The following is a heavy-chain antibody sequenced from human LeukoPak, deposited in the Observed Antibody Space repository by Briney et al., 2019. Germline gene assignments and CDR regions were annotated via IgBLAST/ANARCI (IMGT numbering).Heavy chain of an antibody. Sequence: GGSLRLSCAASGFTFSSYAMHWVRQAPGEGLEWVAVISYDGSNKYYADSVKGRFTISRDNSKNTLYLQMNSLRAEDTAVYYCARGAYSSSYLDYWGQGTLVTVSS. CDR3: ARGAYSSSYLDY. D-gene: IGHD6-6*01. J-gene: IGHJ4*02. V-gene: IGHV3-30-3*01. CDR2: ISYDGSNK. CDR1: GFTFSSYA.